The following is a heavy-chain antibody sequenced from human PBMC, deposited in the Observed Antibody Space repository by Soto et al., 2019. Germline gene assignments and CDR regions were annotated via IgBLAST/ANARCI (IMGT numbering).Heavy chain of an antibody. D-gene: IGHD3-16*01. CDR2: VSATAGTT. V-gene: IGHV3-23*01. J-gene: IGHJ4*02. CDR1: GFTFSQSW. Sequence: GGSLRLSCAASGFTFSQSWMGWVRQAPGKGLEWVSLVSATAGTTYYTDSVKGRFTISRDNSRNTVYLQMNSLRADDTAVYYCAKDRLAGGFDYWGQGTLVTVSS. CDR3: AKDRLAGGFDY.